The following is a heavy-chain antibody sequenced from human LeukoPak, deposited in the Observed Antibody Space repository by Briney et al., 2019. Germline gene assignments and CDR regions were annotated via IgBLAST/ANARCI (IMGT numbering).Heavy chain of an antibody. D-gene: IGHD3-10*01. CDR3: AKHASAPEGD. V-gene: IGHV3-23*01. Sequence: GGSLRLSCAASGFTFSSYAMSWVRQAPGKGLEWVPGISGSGANTYYGDSVKGRFTISRDNSKNTLYLQMNSLRAEDTAVYYCAKHASAPEGDWGQGTLVTVSS. CDR1: GFTFSSYA. CDR2: ISGSGANT. J-gene: IGHJ4*02.